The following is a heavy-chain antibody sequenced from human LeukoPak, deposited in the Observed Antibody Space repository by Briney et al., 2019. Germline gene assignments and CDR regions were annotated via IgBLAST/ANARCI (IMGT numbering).Heavy chain of an antibody. Sequence: PSETLSLTCAVYGGSFSGYYWSWIRQPPGKGLEWIGEVNHSGSTNYNPSLKSRVTISVDTSKNQFSLKLSSVTAADTAVYYCVRGENYYDSSGQGYYFDYWGQGTLVTVSS. CDR3: VRGENYYDSSGQGYYFDY. J-gene: IGHJ4*02. V-gene: IGHV4-34*01. CDR1: GGSFSGYY. D-gene: IGHD3-22*01. CDR2: VNHSGST.